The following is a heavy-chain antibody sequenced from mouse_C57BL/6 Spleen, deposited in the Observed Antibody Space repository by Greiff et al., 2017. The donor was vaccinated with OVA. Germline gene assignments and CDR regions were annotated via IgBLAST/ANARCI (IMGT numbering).Heavy chain of an antibody. D-gene: IGHD3-1*01. V-gene: IGHV5-4*01. CDR1: GFTFSSYA. CDR2: ISDGGSYT. Sequence: EVKLMESGGGLVKPGGSLKLSCAASGFTFSSYAMSWVRQTPEKRLEWVATISDGGSYTYYPDNVKGRFTISRDNAKINLYLQMSHLKSEDTAMYYCARDRGEYYFDYWGQGTTLTVSS. J-gene: IGHJ2*01. CDR3: ARDRGEYYFDY.